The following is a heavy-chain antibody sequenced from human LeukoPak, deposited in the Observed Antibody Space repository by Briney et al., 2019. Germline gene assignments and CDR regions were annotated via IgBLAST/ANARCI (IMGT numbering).Heavy chain of an antibody. J-gene: IGHJ4*02. V-gene: IGHV3-74*01. CDR2: INGDGSWT. Sequence: GGSLRLSCAASGNYWMHWVRRAPGKGLVWVSHINGDGSWTTYADSVKGRFTISKDNAKNTVYLQMNNLRAEDAAVYYCVSFYETYWGRGTLVPVSS. CDR3: VSFYETY. CDR1: GNYW. D-gene: IGHD2-2*01.